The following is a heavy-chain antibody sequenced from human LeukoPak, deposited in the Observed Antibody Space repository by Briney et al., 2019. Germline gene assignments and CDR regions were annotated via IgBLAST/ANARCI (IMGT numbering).Heavy chain of an antibody. J-gene: IGHJ4*02. CDR1: GGSYSGYY. V-gene: IGHV4-34*01. D-gene: IGHD6-25*01. CDR2: INHSGIT. CDR3: AREAGYYFDY. Sequence: SETLSLTCAVYGGSYSGYYWSWIRQPPGKGLEWIGEINHSGITNYNPSLKSRVTISVDTSKNQFSLKLSSVTAADTAVYYCAREAGYYFDYWGQGTLVTVSS.